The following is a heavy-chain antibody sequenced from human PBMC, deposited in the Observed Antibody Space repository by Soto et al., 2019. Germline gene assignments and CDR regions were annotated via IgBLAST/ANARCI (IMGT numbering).Heavy chain of an antibody. CDR1: GFTFSRYS. J-gene: IGHJ4*02. Sequence: PGGSLRLSCAASGFTFSRYSMNWVRQAPGKGLEWVSSISSTTNYIYYADSMKGRFTVSRDNAKNSVYLDMNSLSAEDTAVYYCARESEDLTSNFDYCGQAKVVTVSS. CDR3: ARESEDLTSNFDY. V-gene: IGHV3-21*01. CDR2: ISSTTNYI.